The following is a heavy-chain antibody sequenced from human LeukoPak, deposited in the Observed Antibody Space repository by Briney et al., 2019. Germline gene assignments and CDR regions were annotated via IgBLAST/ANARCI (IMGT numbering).Heavy chain of an antibody. D-gene: IGHD3-9*01. Sequence: SETLSLTCTDSNGSINSYYWSWIRQPPGKELEWIGHLYYSGSTNYNPSLKSRVTISADTSKNQFSLKLSSVTAADTAVYYCARMVEYYDPLTGYSKPYSWFDPCGQGTLVTVSS. CDR3: ARMVEYYDPLTGYSKPYSWFDP. V-gene: IGHV4-59*08. J-gene: IGHJ5*02. CDR1: NGSINSYY. CDR2: LYYSGST.